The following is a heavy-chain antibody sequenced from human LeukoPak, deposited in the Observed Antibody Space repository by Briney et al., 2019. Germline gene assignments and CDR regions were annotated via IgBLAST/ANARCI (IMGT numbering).Heavy chain of an antibody. J-gene: IGHJ1*01. CDR1: GGSRSNYY. CDR2: IHHSGST. CDR3: AGWVWTVSRVEYFEN. D-gene: IGHD3/OR15-3a*01. Sequence: SETLSLTCTVSGGSRSNYYWSWVRQPPGKGLEWIGNIHHSGSTNYHSSLKSRVTMSIDTSKNLFSLNLSSVNAADTDVYYCAGWVWTVSRVEYFENWGQGTLVTVSS. V-gene: IGHV4-59*01.